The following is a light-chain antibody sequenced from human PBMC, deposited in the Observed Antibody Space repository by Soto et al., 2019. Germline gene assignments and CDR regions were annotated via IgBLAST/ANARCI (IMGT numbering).Light chain of an antibody. CDR3: QQYGSSLYT. CDR2: GVS. CDR1: QSVSRNY. Sequence: EIVLTQSPGTLSLSPGDRATLSCRASQSVSRNYLAWYQQRPGQAPRLLFYGVSSRATGIPDRFSASGSGTDFTLTISRLEPEDFAVYYCQQYGSSLYTFGQGTKLEIK. J-gene: IGKJ2*01. V-gene: IGKV3-20*01.